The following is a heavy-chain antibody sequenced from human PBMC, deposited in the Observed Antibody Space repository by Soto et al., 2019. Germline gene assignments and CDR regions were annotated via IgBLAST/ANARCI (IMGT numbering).Heavy chain of an antibody. CDR3: AREKITGIFDY. V-gene: IGHV4-34*01. CDR1: GWSFSGYY. CDR2: INHSGST. J-gene: IGHJ4*02. D-gene: IGHD2-8*02. Sequence: TETLSLTCAVYGWSFSGYYWTWIRQPPGTGLEWIGEINHSGSTNYNPSLKSRVTISVDTSKNQFSLKLTSVTAADTAVYYCAREKITGIFDYWGKGILVTVAS.